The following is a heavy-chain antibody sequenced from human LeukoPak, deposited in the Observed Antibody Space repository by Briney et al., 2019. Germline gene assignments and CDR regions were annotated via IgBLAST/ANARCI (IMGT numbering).Heavy chain of an antibody. CDR2: ISGSGGGT. J-gene: IGHJ4*02. CDR3: SKTPDYYGSGSSSYIDC. CDR1: GFTFSSYA. V-gene: IGHV3-23*01. Sequence: GGSLRLSCAASGFTFSSYAMSWVRQAPGKGLEWVSAISGSGGGTYYANSVKGRFTISRDNSRDTLYLQMNSLRAEDTALYFRSKTPDYYGSGSSSYIDCWGQGTLVSVSS. D-gene: IGHD3-10*01.